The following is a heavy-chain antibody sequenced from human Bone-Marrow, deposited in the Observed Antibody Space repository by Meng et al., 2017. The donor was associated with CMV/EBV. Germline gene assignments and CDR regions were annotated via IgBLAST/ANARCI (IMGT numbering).Heavy chain of an antibody. D-gene: IGHD6-13*01. CDR3: ASLAAAGTLYNWFDP. J-gene: IGHJ5*02. Sequence: SETLSLTCGVSGGSISSSNWWSWVRQPPGKGLEWIGEIYHSGSTNYNPSLKSRVTISVDKSKKQFSLKLSSVTAADTAVYYCASLAAAGTLYNWFDPWGQGTLVTVSS. CDR2: IYHSGST. CDR1: GGSISSSNW. V-gene: IGHV4-4*02.